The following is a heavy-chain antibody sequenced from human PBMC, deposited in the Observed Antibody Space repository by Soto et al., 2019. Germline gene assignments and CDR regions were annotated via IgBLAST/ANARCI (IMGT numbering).Heavy chain of an antibody. D-gene: IGHD3-16*02. CDR1: GGSISSGGYY. CDR2: IYYSGST. CDR3: AREGGYYDYVWGSYRTEEIDY. Sequence: SETLSLTCTVSGGSISSGGYYWSWIRQHPGKGLEWIGYIYYSGSTYYNPSLKSRVTISVDTSKNQFSLKLSSVTAADTAVYYCAREGGYYDYVWGSYRTEEIDYWGQGTLVTVSS. V-gene: IGHV4-31*03. J-gene: IGHJ4*02.